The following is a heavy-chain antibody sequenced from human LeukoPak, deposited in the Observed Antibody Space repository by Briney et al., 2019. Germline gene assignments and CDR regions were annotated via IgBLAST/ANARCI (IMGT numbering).Heavy chain of an antibody. Sequence: SQTMSLTCTVSGGSISSGSYYWRWIRQPARKGLEWIGRIYTSGSTNYNPCLKSRVTISVDTSKNQFSLKLSAVSAADTSVYYCARVSGPFGYWGPGTLVTVSS. V-gene: IGHV4-61*02. CDR1: GGSISSGSYY. CDR3: ARVSGPFGY. J-gene: IGHJ4*02. CDR2: IYTSGST.